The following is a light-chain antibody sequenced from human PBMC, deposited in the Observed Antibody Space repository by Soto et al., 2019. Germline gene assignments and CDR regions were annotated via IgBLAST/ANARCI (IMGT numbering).Light chain of an antibody. CDR2: AAS. CDR1: QGISNY. V-gene: IGKV1-27*01. Sequence: DIQMTQSPSSLSASVGDRVTITCRASQGISNYLGWYQQIPGKVPKLLNSAASTLQSGVPSRFSGSGSGTDFTLTISSLQPEDVATYYCQKYTNVPTFGGGTKVEIK. CDR3: QKYTNVPT. J-gene: IGKJ4*01.